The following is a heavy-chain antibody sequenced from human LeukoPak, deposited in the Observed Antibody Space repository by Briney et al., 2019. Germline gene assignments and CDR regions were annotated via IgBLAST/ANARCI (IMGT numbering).Heavy chain of an antibody. CDR3: AKAPVTSCRGAFCYPFDY. J-gene: IGHJ4*02. CDR2: ISSSSSTI. D-gene: IGHD2-15*01. V-gene: IGHV3-48*01. CDR1: GFTFSSYS. Sequence: GGSLRLSCAASGFTFSSYSMNWVRQAPGKGLEWVSYISSSSSTIYYADSVKGRFTISRDNAKNSLYLQMNSLRAEDTAVYYCAKAPVTSCRGAFCYPFDYWGQGTLVTVSS.